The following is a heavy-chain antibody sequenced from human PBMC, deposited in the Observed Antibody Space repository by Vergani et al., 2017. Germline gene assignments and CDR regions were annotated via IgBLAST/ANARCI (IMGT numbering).Heavy chain of an antibody. CDR3: AKDETTYCSGGSCPLYYFDY. CDR2: ISSSGSTI. V-gene: IGHV3-48*04. J-gene: IGHJ4*02. D-gene: IGHD2-15*01. Sequence: EVQLVESGGGLVQPGGSLRLSCAASGFTFSSYSMNWVRQAPGKGLEWVSYISSSGSTIYYADSVKGRFTISRDNAKNSLYLQMNSLRAEDTAVYYCAKDETTYCSGGSCPLYYFDYWGQGTLVTVSS. CDR1: GFTFSSYS.